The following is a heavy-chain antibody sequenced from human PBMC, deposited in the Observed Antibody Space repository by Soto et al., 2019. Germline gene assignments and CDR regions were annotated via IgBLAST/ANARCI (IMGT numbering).Heavy chain of an antibody. Sequence: PGGSLRLSCAASGFTFSRHWMTWVRQAPGKGLEWVSGISGSGAYTYYADSVKGRFTISRDNSRNTLYLQMNSLRAEHTAVYYCAKILSPGIDTAVNFDYWGQRPLVTVSS. CDR2: ISGSGAYT. V-gene: IGHV3-23*01. J-gene: IGHJ4*02. CDR3: AKILSPGIDTAVNFDY. CDR1: GFTFSRHW. D-gene: IGHD5-18*01.